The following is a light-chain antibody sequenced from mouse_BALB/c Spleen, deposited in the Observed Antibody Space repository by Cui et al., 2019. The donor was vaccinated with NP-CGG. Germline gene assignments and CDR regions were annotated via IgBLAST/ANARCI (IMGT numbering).Light chain of an antibody. CDR1: TGTVTTSNY. V-gene: IGLV1*01. Sequence: QAVVTHESALTTSPGETVTLTCRSNTGTVTTSNYANWVREKPDHLFTGLIGGTNNRAPGVPARFSGSLIGDKAALTITGAQTEDEAIYFCALWYSNHWVFGGGTKLTVL. CDR2: GTN. CDR3: ALWYSNHWV. J-gene: IGLJ1*01.